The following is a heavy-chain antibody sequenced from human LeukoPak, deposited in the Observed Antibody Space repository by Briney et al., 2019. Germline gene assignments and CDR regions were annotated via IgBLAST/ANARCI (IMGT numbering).Heavy chain of an antibody. J-gene: IGHJ4*02. V-gene: IGHV3-74*01. CDR1: GFTFSNYW. D-gene: IGHD1-26*01. Sequence: GGSLRLSCAASGFTFSNYWMHWVRQAPGKGLVWVSRINTDGSSTTYADFVKGRFTISRDNARNTLYLQINSLRVEDTAVYHCAREKQWVEELAPYFDYWGRGTLVTVSS. CDR3: AREKQWVEELAPYFDY. CDR2: INTDGSST.